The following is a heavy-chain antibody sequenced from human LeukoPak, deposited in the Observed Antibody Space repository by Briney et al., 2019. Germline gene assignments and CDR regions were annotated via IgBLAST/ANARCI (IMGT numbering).Heavy chain of an antibody. V-gene: IGHV1-46*01. CDR1: GYTFTSYY. J-gene: IGHJ4*02. CDR3: AREGQQLFVNPPDY. Sequence: ASVKVSCKASGYTFTSYYMHWVRQAPGQGLEWMGIINPSGGSTSYAQKFQGRVTMTRDTSISTAYMELSRLRSDDTAVYYCAREGQQLFVNPPDYWGQGTLVTVSS. CDR2: INPSGGST. D-gene: IGHD6-13*01.